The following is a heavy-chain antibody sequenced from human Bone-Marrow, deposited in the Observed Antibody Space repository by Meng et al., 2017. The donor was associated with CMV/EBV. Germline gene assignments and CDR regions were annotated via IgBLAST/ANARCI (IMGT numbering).Heavy chain of an antibody. Sequence: GGSLRLSCAASGFTFSSYAMSWVRQAPGKGLEWVSAISGSGGSTYYADSVKGRFTISRDNSKNTLYLQMNSLRAEETVVYYCAKGAEQWLVRWVDYWGQGKLVPVSS. CDR1: GFTFSSYA. J-gene: IGHJ4*02. CDR3: AKGAEQWLVRWVDY. CDR2: ISGSGGST. V-gene: IGHV3-23*01. D-gene: IGHD6-19*01.